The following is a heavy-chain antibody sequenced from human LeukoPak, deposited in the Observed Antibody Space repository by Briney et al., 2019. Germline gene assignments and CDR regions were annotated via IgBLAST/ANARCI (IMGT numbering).Heavy chain of an antibody. V-gene: IGHV3-11*06. J-gene: IGHJ4*02. CDR2: ISSSSSYT. CDR3: AREGQWLVGPVDY. Sequence: GGSLRLSCAASGFTFSDYYMSWIRQAPGKGLEWVSYISSSSSYTNYADSVKGRFTISRDNAKNSLYLQMNSLRAEDTAVYYCAREGQWLVGPVDYWGQGTLVTVSS. CDR1: GFTFSDYY. D-gene: IGHD6-19*01.